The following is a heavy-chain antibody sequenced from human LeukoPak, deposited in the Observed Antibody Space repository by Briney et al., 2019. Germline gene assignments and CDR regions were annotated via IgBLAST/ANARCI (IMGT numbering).Heavy chain of an antibody. CDR1: GFTFSSYA. Sequence: PGRSLRLSCAASGFTFSSYAMHRVRQAPGKGLEWVAVISYDGSNKYYADSVKGRFTISRDNSKNTLYLQMNSLRAEDTAVYYCARDLYSSSSESIRYWGQGTLVTVSS. CDR3: ARDLYSSSSESIRY. CDR2: ISYDGSNK. V-gene: IGHV3-30-3*01. J-gene: IGHJ4*02. D-gene: IGHD6-6*01.